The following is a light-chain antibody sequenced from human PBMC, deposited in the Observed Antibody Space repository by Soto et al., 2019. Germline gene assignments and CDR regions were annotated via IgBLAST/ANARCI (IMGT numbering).Light chain of an antibody. CDR3: QQYGGSTFT. Sequence: EIVLTQSPGTLSLSPGDRATLSCRASQSVSTSYLAWYQHKPGQAPRLLIYNTFTRATGIPDRFSGSGSGTDFTLAISRLEPEDFAVYYCQQYGGSTFTFGPGTKVDIK. V-gene: IGKV3-20*01. J-gene: IGKJ3*01. CDR1: QSVSTSY. CDR2: NTF.